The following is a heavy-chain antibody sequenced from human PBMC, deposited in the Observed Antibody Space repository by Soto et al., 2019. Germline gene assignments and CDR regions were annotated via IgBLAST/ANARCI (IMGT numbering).Heavy chain of an antibody. Sequence: ASVKVSCKASGGTFSSYAISWVRQAPGQGLEWMGGIITIFGTANYAQKFQGRVTITADKSTSTAYMELSSLRSEDTAVYYCARDRGRYYDSSGYYYVGYFDLWGRGTLVTVSS. CDR2: IITIFGTA. CDR1: GGTFSSYA. D-gene: IGHD3-22*01. V-gene: IGHV1-69*06. CDR3: ARDRGRYYDSSGYYYVGYFDL. J-gene: IGHJ2*01.